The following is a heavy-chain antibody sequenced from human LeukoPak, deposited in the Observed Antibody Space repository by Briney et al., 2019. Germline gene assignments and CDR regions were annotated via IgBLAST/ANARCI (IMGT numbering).Heavy chain of an antibody. CDR2: ISSGSIYT. CDR1: GFTFSDYY. D-gene: IGHD3-10*01. CDR3: AREAENYGLPFDI. V-gene: IGHV3-11*06. J-gene: IGHJ3*02. Sequence: GGSLRLSCAASGFTFSDYYINWIRQAPGKGLEWLSYISSGSIYTNYADSVKGRFTISRDNAKNSLYLQMNSLRAEDTAVYYCAREAENYGLPFDIWGQGTMVTVSS.